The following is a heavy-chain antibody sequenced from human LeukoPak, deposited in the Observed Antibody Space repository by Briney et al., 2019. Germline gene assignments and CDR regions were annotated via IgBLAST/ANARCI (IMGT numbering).Heavy chain of an antibody. V-gene: IGHV1-2*06. CDR1: GYTFIGYY. Sequence: ASVKVSCKASGYTFIGYYMHWVRQAPEQGLEWMGRINLKSGDRNYAQKFQGRVTMTRDTSISTAYMELSRLRSDDTAVYYCARFGIPGTEAFDIWGQGTMVTVSS. CDR3: ARFGIPGTEAFDI. D-gene: IGHD1-20*01. CDR2: INLKSGDR. J-gene: IGHJ3*02.